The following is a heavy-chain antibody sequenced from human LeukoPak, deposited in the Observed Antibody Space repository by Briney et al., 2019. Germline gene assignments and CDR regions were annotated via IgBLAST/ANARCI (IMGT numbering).Heavy chain of an antibody. CDR2: INHSGST. Sequence: SETLSLTCAVYGGSFSGYYWSWIRQPPGKGLEWIGEINHSGSTNYNPSLKSRVTISVDTSKSQFSLKLSSVTAADTAVYYCARGRRGYSSGYTYWGQGTLVTVSS. V-gene: IGHV4-34*01. J-gene: IGHJ4*02. D-gene: IGHD3-22*01. CDR3: ARGRRGYSSGYTY. CDR1: GGSFSGYY.